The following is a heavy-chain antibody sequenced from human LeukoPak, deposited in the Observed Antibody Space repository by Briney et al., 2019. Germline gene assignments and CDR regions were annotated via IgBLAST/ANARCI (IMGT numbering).Heavy chain of an antibody. CDR2: IIPILGIA. J-gene: IGHJ6*03. Sequence: SVKVSCTPSGGTFSSYAINWVRQAPGQGLEWMGRIIPILGIANYAQKFQGRVTITADKSTTTAYMELSSLRSEDTAVYYCATTYYYYYMDVWGKGPTVTVSS. CDR3: ATTYYYYYMDV. V-gene: IGHV1-69*04. CDR1: GGTFSSYA.